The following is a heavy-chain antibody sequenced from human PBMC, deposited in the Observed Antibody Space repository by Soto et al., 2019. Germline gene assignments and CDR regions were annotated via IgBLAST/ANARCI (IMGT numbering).Heavy chain of an antibody. D-gene: IGHD2-15*01. CDR3: ALPRCSGGSCLDLDY. Sequence: GGSLRLSCAASGFTFSSYWMHWVRQAPGKGLVWVSRINSDGSSTSYADSVKGRFTISRDNAKNTLYLQMNSLRAEDTAVYYCALPRCSGGSCLDLDYWGQGTLVTVSS. J-gene: IGHJ4*02. CDR1: GFTFSSYW. CDR2: INSDGSST. V-gene: IGHV3-74*01.